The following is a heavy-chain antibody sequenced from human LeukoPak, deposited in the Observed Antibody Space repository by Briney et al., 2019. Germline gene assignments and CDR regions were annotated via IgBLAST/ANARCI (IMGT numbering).Heavy chain of an antibody. Sequence: SETLSLTCTVSGGSISSYYWSWIRQPAGKGLEWIGRIYTSGSTYYNPSLKSRVTISVDTSKNQFSLKLSSVTAADTAVYYCASLVGATMEFDYWGQGTLVTVSS. J-gene: IGHJ4*02. CDR1: GGSISSYY. CDR3: ASLVGATMEFDY. V-gene: IGHV4-4*07. D-gene: IGHD1-26*01. CDR2: IYTSGST.